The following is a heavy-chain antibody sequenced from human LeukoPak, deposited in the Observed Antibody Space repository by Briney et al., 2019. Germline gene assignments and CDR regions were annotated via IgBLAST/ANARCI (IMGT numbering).Heavy chain of an antibody. V-gene: IGHV4-34*01. CDR1: GGSFSGYY. CDR3: ARASGIAARRIDY. Sequence: SETLSLTCAVYGGSFSGYYWSWIRQPPGKGLEWIGEINHSGSTNYSPSLKSRVTISVDTSKNQFSLKLSSVTAADTAVYYCARASGIAARRIDYWGQGTLVTVSS. CDR2: INHSGST. D-gene: IGHD6-6*01. J-gene: IGHJ4*02.